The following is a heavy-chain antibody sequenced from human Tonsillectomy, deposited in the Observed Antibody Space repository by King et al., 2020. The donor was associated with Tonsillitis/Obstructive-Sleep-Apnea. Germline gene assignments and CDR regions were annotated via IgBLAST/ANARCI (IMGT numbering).Heavy chain of an antibody. V-gene: IGHV1-18*01. CDR1: GYTFTSYV. D-gene: IGHD6-19*01. Sequence: VQLVESGAEVKKPGASVKVSSKASGYTFTSYVISWVRQAPVRGLEWMGWIISYNGNTNYAQKLRGRVTMTTDTLTSTANMELRSLSSDDTAVYYSARDQEHWLSSYNGFDPWGQGTLVTVSS. J-gene: IGHJ5*02. CDR3: ARDQEHWLSSYNGFDP. CDR2: IISYNGNT.